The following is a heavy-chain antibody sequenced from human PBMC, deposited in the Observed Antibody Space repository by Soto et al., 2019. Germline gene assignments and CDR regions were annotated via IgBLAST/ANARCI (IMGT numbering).Heavy chain of an antibody. D-gene: IGHD6-13*01. V-gene: IGHV4-59*01. CDR1: GGSLSSYY. CDR2: IYYSGST. J-gene: IGHJ4*02. CDR3: ARVGSSWSPHDY. Sequence: SETLSFTCTVSGGSLSSYYWSWIRQSPGKGLEWIGYIYYSGSTNYNPSLESRVTISVDTSKNQFSLKLSSVTAADTAVYYCARVGSSWSPHDYWGPGTLVTVSS.